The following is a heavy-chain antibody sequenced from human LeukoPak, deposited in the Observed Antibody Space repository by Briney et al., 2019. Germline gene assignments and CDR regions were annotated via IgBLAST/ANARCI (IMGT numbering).Heavy chain of an antibody. V-gene: IGHV3-33*06. Sequence: GGSLRLSCAASGFTFSSYGMHWVRQAPGKGLEWVAVIWYDGSNKYYADSVKGRFTISRDNSKNTLYLQMNSLRAEDTAVYYCAKDVYYYDRNGYFLLDYWGQGTLVTVSS. CDR3: AKDVYYYDRNGYFLLDY. J-gene: IGHJ4*02. D-gene: IGHD3-22*01. CDR1: GFTFSSYG. CDR2: IWYDGSNK.